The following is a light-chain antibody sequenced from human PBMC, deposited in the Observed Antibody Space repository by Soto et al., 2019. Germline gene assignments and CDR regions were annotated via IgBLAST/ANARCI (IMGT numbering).Light chain of an antibody. CDR3: MQALQSLT. V-gene: IGKV2-28*01. CDR2: FGS. J-gene: IGKJ5*01. Sequence: EMVMTQSPLTLPVTPGEPASISCRSGQSLLYNNTYNYLDWYVQKPGQSPQLLIYFGSNRAPGVPDRFSGSGSGTDFTLKINRVEAEDVGTYYCMQALQSLTFGQGTRLEIQ. CDR1: QSLLYNNTYNY.